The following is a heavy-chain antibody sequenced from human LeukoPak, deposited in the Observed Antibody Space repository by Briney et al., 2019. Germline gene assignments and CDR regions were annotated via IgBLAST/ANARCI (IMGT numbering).Heavy chain of an antibody. CDR2: ISDSGSA. Sequence: PSETLSLTCTVSGGSIRSYYWSWIRQPPGKGLEWIGYISDSGSANYNPSLESRVTISVNTSKNKFSLKQNTVTAADEAVYYCGRHSCLLLDSCGPGTLFAVSS. J-gene: IGHJ4*02. V-gene: IGHV4-59*08. CDR3: GRHSCLLLDS. D-gene: IGHD3-16*01. CDR1: GGSIRSYY.